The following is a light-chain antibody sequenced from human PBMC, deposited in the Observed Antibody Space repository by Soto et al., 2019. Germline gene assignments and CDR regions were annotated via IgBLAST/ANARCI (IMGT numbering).Light chain of an antibody. Sequence: EIVMTQSPVTLSVSPGERATLSCRASQSVTSSYLAWWQQKPGQAPRLLIYAASTRATGIPARFSGSGSGTEFTLTISSLQSEDFAVYYCQQYNNWPRTFGQGTKVDI. CDR2: AAS. CDR1: QSVTSSY. CDR3: QQYNNWPRT. V-gene: IGKV3-15*01. J-gene: IGKJ1*01.